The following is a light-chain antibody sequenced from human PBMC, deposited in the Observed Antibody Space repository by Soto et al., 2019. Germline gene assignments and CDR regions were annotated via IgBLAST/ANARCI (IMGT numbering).Light chain of an antibody. J-gene: IGKJ1*01. CDR3: QQYNNWPWT. V-gene: IGKV3D-15*01. CDR2: GAS. CDR1: QSVRSN. Sequence: EIVMTQSPDTLSVSPGERATLSCRASQSVRSNLAWYHQKPGQAPRLLIYGASTRATGIPARFSGSGSGTEFTLTISSLQSEDFAVYYCQQYNNWPWTFGQGTKVDIK.